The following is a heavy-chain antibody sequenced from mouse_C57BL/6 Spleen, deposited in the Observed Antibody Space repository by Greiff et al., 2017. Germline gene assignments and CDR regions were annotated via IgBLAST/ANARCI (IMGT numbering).Heavy chain of an antibody. CDR1: GFTFSDYY. V-gene: IGHV5-16*01. D-gene: IGHD3-2*02. CDR3: ARYSSGHYYYAMDY. CDR2: INYDGSST. J-gene: IGHJ4*01. Sequence: EVKLVESEGGLVQPGSSMKLSCTASGFTFSDYYMAWVRQVPEKGLEWVANINYDGSSTYYLDSLKSRFIISRDNAKNILYLQMSSLKSEETATYYCARYSSGHYYYAMDYWGQGTSVTVSS.